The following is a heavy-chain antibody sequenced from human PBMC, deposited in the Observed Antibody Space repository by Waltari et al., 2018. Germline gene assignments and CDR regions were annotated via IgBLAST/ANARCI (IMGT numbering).Heavy chain of an antibody. CDR2: INHGGST. V-gene: IGHV4-34*01. J-gene: IGHJ3*01. Sequence: QVQLQQWGAGLLKPSETLSLTCAVSGGSFRGYYWNWIRQPPGKGLEWIGEINHGGSTNYNPSLKSRVTLSVDTSKNHFSLKLSSVTAADTAIYYCARRPDGFDVWGQGTMVTVSS. CDR1: GGSFRGYY. CDR3: ARRPDGFDV.